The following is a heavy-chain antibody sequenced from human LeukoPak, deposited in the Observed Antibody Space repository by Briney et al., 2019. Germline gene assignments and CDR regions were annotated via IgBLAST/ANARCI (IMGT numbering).Heavy chain of an antibody. CDR3: ARVSYYYDSSGYLDAFDI. J-gene: IGHJ3*02. CDR1: GFTFSSYA. Sequence: PGGSLRLSCAASGFTFSSYAMPWVRQAPGKGLEYVSAISSNGGSTYYANSVKGRFTISRDNSKNTLYLQMGSLGAEDMAVYYCARVSYYYDSSGYLDAFDIWGQGTMVTVSS. V-gene: IGHV3-64*01. CDR2: ISSNGGST. D-gene: IGHD3-22*01.